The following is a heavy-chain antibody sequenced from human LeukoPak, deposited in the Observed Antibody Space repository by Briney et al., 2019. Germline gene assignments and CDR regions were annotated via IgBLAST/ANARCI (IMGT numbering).Heavy chain of an antibody. Sequence: GGSLRLSCVASGFTFNSYGMHWVRQAPGKGLEWVAVISYDEITKQYIDSVKGRFTISRDNSKNTVYLEMNSLRAEDTAVYYCAKDLGSGSYSPGFFDYWGQGTLVTVSS. V-gene: IGHV3-30*18. CDR2: ISYDEITK. CDR3: AKDLGSGSYSPGFFDY. J-gene: IGHJ4*02. D-gene: IGHD3-10*01. CDR1: GFTFNSYG.